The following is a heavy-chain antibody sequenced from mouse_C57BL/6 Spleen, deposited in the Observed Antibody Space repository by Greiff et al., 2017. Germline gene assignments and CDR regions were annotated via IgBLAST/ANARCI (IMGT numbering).Heavy chain of an antibody. CDR1: GYAFSSYW. D-gene: IGHD1-1*01. Sequence: QVQLKESGAELVKPGASVKISCKASGYAFSSYWMNWVKQRPGKGLEWIGQIYPGDGDTNYNGKFKGKATLTADKSSSTAYMQLSSRTSEDSAVYFCATYYYGSSYYAMDYWGQGTSVTVSS. V-gene: IGHV1-80*01. CDR2: IYPGDGDT. J-gene: IGHJ4*01. CDR3: ATYYYGSSYYAMDY.